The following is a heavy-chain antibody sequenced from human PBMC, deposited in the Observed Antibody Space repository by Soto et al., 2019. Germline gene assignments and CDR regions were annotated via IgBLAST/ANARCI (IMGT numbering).Heavy chain of an antibody. CDR3: ASDRSSGWDQGYGMDV. D-gene: IGHD6-19*01. J-gene: IGHJ6*02. CDR2: IYYSGSA. CDR1: GGSISTYY. V-gene: IGHV4-59*01. Sequence: PSETLSLTCTVSGGSISTYYWSWIRQPPGKGLEWIGYIYYSGSASYNPSLKSRVTISVDTSKNQFSLKLRSVTAADTAVYYCASDRSSGWDQGYGMDVWGQGTTVTVSS.